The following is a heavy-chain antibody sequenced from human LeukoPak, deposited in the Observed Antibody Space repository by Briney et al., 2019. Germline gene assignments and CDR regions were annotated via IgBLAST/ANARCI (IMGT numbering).Heavy chain of an antibody. CDR3: SKDSPGVSYYGY. Sequence: GGTLRLSCAASGFTFSSYAMSWVRQAPGEGLEWVSAISGSGGSTYYTDSVKGRFTISIDNSKNTLYLNMNSLSPEATPVYYCSKDSPGVSYYGYWGQRALGTVSS. CDR1: GFTFSSYA. CDR2: ISGSGGST. V-gene: IGHV3-23*01. J-gene: IGHJ4*02. D-gene: IGHD2-8*01.